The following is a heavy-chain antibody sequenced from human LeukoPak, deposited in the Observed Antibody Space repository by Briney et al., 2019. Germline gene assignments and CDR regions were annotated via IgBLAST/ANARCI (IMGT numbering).Heavy chain of an antibody. CDR2: INPSGGST. Sequence: ASVKVSCKASGYTFTSYYMHWVRQAPGQGLEWMGIINPSGGSTNYAQKFQGRVTITAGKSTSTAYMELSSLRSEDTAVYYCARGPGNYYYYYGMDVWGQGTTVTVSS. V-gene: IGHV1-46*01. CDR3: ARGPGNYYYYYGMDV. D-gene: IGHD3-10*01. CDR1: GYTFTSYY. J-gene: IGHJ6*02.